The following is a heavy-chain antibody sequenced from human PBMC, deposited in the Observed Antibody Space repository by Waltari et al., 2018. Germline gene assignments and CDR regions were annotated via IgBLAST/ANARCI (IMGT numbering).Heavy chain of an antibody. D-gene: IGHD1-1*01. CDR1: GGTFSSYA. Sequence: QVQLVQSGAEVKKPGSSVKVSCKASGGTFSSYAISWVRQAPGQGLEWMGGIIPIFGTANYAQKFQGRVTITADESTSTAYMELSSLRSEDTAVYYCARAGDPVQRGYYYYGMDVWGQGTTVTVSS. J-gene: IGHJ6*02. CDR2: IIPIFGTA. V-gene: IGHV1-69*13. CDR3: ARAGDPVQRGYYYYGMDV.